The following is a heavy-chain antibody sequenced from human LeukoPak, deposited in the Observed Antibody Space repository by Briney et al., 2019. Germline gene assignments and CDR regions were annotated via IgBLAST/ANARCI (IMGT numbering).Heavy chain of an antibody. J-gene: IGHJ4*01. CDR2: ISGSGHDI. V-gene: IGHV3-11*01. CDR3: STDPRLLIY. Sequence: PGGSLRLSCVVSGFSFSDPYMTWIRQTPGKGLESLAYISGSGHDIYYTDSVKGRFTISRDNAKDSLYLQMNGLRPEDTALYYCSTDPRLLIYWGHGTLVTVSS. CDR1: GFSFSDPY. D-gene: IGHD2-8*01.